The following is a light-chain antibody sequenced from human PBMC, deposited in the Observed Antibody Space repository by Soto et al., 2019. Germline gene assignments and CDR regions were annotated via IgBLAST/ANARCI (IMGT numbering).Light chain of an antibody. CDR3: QHLDSYST. V-gene: IGKV1-9*01. CDR1: QGISSY. Sequence: DIRLTQSPSFLSASVGDRVTITCRASQGISSYLAWYQQKPGKAPKLLIYAASTLQSGVPSRFSGSGPGTEFTLTISSLQPEDFATYYCQHLDSYSTFGQGTRLEIK. J-gene: IGKJ5*01. CDR2: AAS.